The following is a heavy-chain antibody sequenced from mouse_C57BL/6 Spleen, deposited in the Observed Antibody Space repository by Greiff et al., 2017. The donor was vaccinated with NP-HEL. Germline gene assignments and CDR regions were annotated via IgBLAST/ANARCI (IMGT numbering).Heavy chain of an antibody. CDR1: GYTFTSYW. Sequence: QVQLQQPGAELVKPGASVKMSCKASGYTFTSYWITWVKQRPGQGLEWIGDIYPGSGSTNYNEKFKSKATLTVDTSSSTAYMQLSSLTSEDSAVYYCARTNYGSRMAMDYWGQGTSVTVSS. D-gene: IGHD1-1*01. V-gene: IGHV1-55*01. CDR2: IYPGSGST. CDR3: ARTNYGSRMAMDY. J-gene: IGHJ4*01.